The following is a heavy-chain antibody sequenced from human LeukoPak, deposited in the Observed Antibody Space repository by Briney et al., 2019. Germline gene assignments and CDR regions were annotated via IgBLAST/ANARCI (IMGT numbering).Heavy chain of an antibody. D-gene: IGHD2-2*02. V-gene: IGHV4-38-2*01. CDR2: IYHSGGT. Sequence: SETLSLTCAVSGYSISSGYYWGWIRQPPGKGLEWIGSIYHSGGTYYNPSLKSRVTISVDASKNQFSLKLSSVTAADTAVYYCARQNCSSTSCYIFDYWGQGTLVTVSS. CDR1: GYSISSGYY. CDR3: ARQNCSSTSCYIFDY. J-gene: IGHJ4*02.